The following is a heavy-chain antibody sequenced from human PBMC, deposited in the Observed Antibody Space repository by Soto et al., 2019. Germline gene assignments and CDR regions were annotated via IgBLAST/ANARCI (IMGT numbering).Heavy chain of an antibody. CDR1: GGTFSSYA. J-gene: IGHJ3*02. V-gene: IGHV1-69*13. D-gene: IGHD5-18*01. CDR2: IIPIFGTA. Sequence: GASVKVSCKASGGTFSSYAISWVRQAPGQGLEWMGGIIPIFGTANYAQKFQGRVTITADESTSTAYMELSSLRSEDTAVYYCASRSLVDTAMVTYAFDIWGQGTTVTVS. CDR3: ASRSLVDTAMVTYAFDI.